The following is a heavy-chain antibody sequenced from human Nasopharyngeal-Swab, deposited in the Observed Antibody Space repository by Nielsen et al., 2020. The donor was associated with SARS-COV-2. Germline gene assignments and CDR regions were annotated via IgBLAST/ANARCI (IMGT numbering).Heavy chain of an antibody. CDR1: GFTFSSYA. D-gene: IGHD6-6*01. CDR3: ARGAPYSSSSGDFDY. Sequence: GESLKISCAASGFTFSSYAMNWVRRAPGKGLEWVSSISSSSSYIYYADSVKGRFTISRDNAKNSLYLQMNSLRAEDTAVYYCARGAPYSSSSGDFDYWGQGTLVTVSS. CDR2: ISSSSSYI. J-gene: IGHJ4*02. V-gene: IGHV3-21*01.